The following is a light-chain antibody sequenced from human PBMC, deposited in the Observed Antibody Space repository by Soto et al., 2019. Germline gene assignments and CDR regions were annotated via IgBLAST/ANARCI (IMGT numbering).Light chain of an antibody. Sequence: DIQMTQSPSSLSASVGDRVTITCQANQDIKNFLNWYQQKPGRAPKLLIYDASNLETGVSSRFSGSGSGTDFTFTISSLQPDDFATYLCQHYADLPPPFGPGTKVEIK. CDR2: DAS. CDR1: QDIKNF. J-gene: IGKJ3*01. V-gene: IGKV1-33*01. CDR3: QHYADLPPP.